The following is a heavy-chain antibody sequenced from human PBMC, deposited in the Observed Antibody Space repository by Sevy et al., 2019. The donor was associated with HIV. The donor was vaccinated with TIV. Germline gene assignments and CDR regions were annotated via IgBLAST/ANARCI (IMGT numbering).Heavy chain of an antibody. J-gene: IGHJ6*03. CDR3: AIGGDIVVVPTVWGYMDV. CDR2: IGTAGDT. CDR1: GFTFSNYD. Sequence: GGSLRLSCAASGFTFSNYDMHWVRQATGKGLEWVSAIGTAGDTYYPGSLKGRLTITRENAKNSLDLQMNSLRAGDTAVYYCAIGGDIVVVPTVWGYMDVWGKGTTVTVSS. V-gene: IGHV3-13*01. D-gene: IGHD2-2*01.